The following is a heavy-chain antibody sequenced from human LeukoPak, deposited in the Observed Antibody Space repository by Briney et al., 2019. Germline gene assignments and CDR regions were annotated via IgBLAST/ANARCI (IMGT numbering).Heavy chain of an antibody. D-gene: IGHD6-13*01. CDR3: ARGRYSSSWLYYYYYMDV. CDR2: MNPNSGNT. CDR1: GYTFTSYD. J-gene: IGHJ6*03. V-gene: IGHV1-8*01. Sequence: ASVKVSCKASGYTFTSYDINWVRQATGQGLEWMGWMNPNSGNTGYAQKFQGRVTMTRNTSISTAYMELSSLRSEDTAVYYCARGRYSSSWLYYYYYMDVWGKGTTVTISS.